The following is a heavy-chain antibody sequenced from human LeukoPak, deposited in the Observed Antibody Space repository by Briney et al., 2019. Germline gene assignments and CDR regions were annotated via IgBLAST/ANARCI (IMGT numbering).Heavy chain of an antibody. CDR3: ARELSRFLELDY. V-gene: IGHV1-18*01. Sequence: ASVKVSCKASGYTFTSYGISWVRQAPGQGLEWIGWISAYNGNTNYAQKLQGRVTMTTDTSPSTAYMELRSLISDDTAVYYCARELSRFLELDYWGQGTLVTVSS. CDR2: ISAYNGNT. CDR1: GYTFTSYG. D-gene: IGHD3-3*01. J-gene: IGHJ4*02.